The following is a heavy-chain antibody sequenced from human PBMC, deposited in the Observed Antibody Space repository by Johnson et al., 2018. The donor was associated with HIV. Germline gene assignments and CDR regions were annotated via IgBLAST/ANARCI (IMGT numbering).Heavy chain of an antibody. D-gene: IGHD1-20*01. J-gene: IGHJ3*02. CDR3: AKDLNPDNWNPDAFDI. Sequence: VQLVESGGGLVKPGGSIRLSCAASGFTFSNAWMSWVRQAPGKGLEWVGRVKSKTDGGTTDYAAPVKGRFTISRDDSKNTLYLQMNSLRAEDTAVYYCAKDLNPDNWNPDAFDIWGQGTMVTVSS. CDR2: VKSKTDGGTT. V-gene: IGHV3-15*01. CDR1: GFTFSNAW.